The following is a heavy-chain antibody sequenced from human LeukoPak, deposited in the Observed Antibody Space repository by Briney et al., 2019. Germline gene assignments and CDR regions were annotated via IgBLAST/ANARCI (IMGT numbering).Heavy chain of an antibody. Sequence: PSETLSLTCTVSGGSISSSSYYWGWIRQPPRKGLEWIGSIYYSGSTYYNPSLKSRVTISVDTSKNQFSLKLSSVTAADTAVYYCASKRGFRYDAFDIWGQGTMVTVSS. CDR3: ASKRGFRYDAFDI. D-gene: IGHD3-10*01. V-gene: IGHV4-39*01. CDR2: IYYSGST. J-gene: IGHJ3*02. CDR1: GGSISSSSYY.